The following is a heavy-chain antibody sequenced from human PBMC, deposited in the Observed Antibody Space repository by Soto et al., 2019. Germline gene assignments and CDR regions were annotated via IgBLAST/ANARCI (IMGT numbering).Heavy chain of an antibody. V-gene: IGHV1-2*04. Sequence: ASVKVSCKASGYTFTGYYMHWVRQAPGQGLEWMGWINPNSGGTNYAQKFQGWVTMTRDTSISTAYMELSRLRPDDTAVYYCARGGAVAGYYYYGMDVWGQGTTVTVSS. CDR3: ARGGAVAGYYYYGMDV. CDR2: INPNSGGT. J-gene: IGHJ6*02. D-gene: IGHD6-19*01. CDR1: GYTFTGYY.